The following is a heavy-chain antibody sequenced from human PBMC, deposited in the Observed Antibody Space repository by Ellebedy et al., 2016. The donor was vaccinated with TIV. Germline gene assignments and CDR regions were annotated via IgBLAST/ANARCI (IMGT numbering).Heavy chain of an antibody. Sequence: SQTLSLTCVISGDSVSTDIGWNWIRQSPSRGLEWLGRTYYRSKWNNDYAVSLKSRITINPDTSKNQFSLKLSSVTAADTAVYYCARVRGPAALTPIDYWGQGTLVTVSS. V-gene: IGHV6-1*01. D-gene: IGHD2-2*01. CDR1: GDSVSTDIG. CDR2: TYYRSKWNN. CDR3: ARVRGPAALTPIDY. J-gene: IGHJ4*02.